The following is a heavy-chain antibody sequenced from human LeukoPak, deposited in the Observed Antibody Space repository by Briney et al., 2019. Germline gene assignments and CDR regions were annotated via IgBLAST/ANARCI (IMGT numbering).Heavy chain of an antibody. V-gene: IGHV1-69*13. Sequence: SVKVSCKASGGTFSSYAISWVRQAPGQGLEWMGGIIPIFGTANYAQKFQGRVTITADESTSTAYMELSSLRSEDTAVYYCATAPHYYGSGSYYYYWGQGTLVTVSS. D-gene: IGHD3-10*01. CDR3: ATAPHYYGSGSYYYY. J-gene: IGHJ4*02. CDR2: IIPIFGTA. CDR1: GGTFSSYA.